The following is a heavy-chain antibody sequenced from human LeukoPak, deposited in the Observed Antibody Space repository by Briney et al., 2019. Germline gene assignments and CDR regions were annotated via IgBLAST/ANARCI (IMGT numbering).Heavy chain of an antibody. CDR1: GGSISSYY. J-gene: IGHJ4*02. CDR2: IYYTGNT. CDR3: ARLGGATSPFGY. Sequence: PSETLSLTCTVSGGSISSYYWSWIRQPPGKGLEWIGYIYYTGNTNYNPSLESRVAISVDTPKNQFSLNLSSVTAADTAIYYCARLGGATSPFGYWGQGTLVTVSS. V-gene: IGHV4-59*08. D-gene: IGHD1-26*01.